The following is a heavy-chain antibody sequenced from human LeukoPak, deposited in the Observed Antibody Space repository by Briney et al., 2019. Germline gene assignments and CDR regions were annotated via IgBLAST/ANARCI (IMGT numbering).Heavy chain of an antibody. CDR3: ARDRTGFY. CDR2: IKQDGSEK. V-gene: IGHV3-7*03. Sequence: PGGSLRLSCAASDFTFSFYWMTWIRQAPGEGLEWVANIKQDGSEKYYVDSVKGRFTISRDNAKNSLYLQMNSLGAEDTAVYYCARDRTGFYWGQGTLVTVSS. J-gene: IGHJ4*02. D-gene: IGHD1-1*01. CDR1: DFTFSFYW.